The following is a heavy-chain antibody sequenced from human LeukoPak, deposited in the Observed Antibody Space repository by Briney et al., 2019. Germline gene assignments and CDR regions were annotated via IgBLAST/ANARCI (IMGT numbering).Heavy chain of an antibody. V-gene: IGHV4-59*01. CDR2: IYYSGST. D-gene: IGHD2-2*01. J-gene: IGHJ4*02. CDR3: ARSLYCSSTSCSTDY. CDR1: GGSISSYY. Sequence: SETLSLTCTVSGGSISSYYWSWSRQPPGKGLEWIGYIYYSGSTNYNPSLKSRVTISVDTSKNQFSLKLSSVTAADTAVYYCARSLYCSSTSCSTDYWGQGPLVTVSS.